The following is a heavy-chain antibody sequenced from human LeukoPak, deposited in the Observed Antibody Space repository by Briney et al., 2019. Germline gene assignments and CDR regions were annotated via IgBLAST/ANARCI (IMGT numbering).Heavy chain of an antibody. CDR1: GDTFSNYD. V-gene: IGHV1-69*05. D-gene: IGHD6-13*01. CDR2: IIPVFDTA. CDR3: ALSAEKQLVHFDC. J-gene: IGHJ4*02. Sequence: ASVKVSCKASGDTFSNYDVTWVRQAPGQGFEWMGRIIPVFDTAKYAQNFQGRVTMTTDESSSTAYMELYSLRSEDTAVYYCALSAEKQLVHFDCWGQGTLVTVSS.